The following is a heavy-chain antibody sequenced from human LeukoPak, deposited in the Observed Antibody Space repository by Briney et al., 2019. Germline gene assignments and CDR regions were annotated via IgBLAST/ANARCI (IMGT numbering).Heavy chain of an antibody. V-gene: IGHV1-69*13. D-gene: IGHD3-9*01. CDR1: GGTFSSYA. CDR2: IIPIFGTA. J-gene: IGHJ4*02. CDR3: ARVPSYYDILTSDY. Sequence: SVKVSCKASGGTFSSYAISWVRQAPGQGLEWMGGIIPIFGTANYALKFQGRVTITADESTGTAYMELSSLRSEDTAVYYCARVPSYYDILTSDYWGQGTLVTVSS.